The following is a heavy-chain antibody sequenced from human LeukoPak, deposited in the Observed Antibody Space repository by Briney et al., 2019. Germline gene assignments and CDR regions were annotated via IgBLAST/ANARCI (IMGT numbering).Heavy chain of an antibody. CDR3: ARGPRSIAVAGPPTGY. Sequence: TSETLSLTCTVSGDSINYGAYYWSWIRQHPGKGLEWIGYIYYSGSAYYNPSVKSRVTISVDTSKNQFSLKLSSVTAADTAVYYCARGPRSIAVAGPPTGYWGQGTLVTVSS. V-gene: IGHV4-31*03. D-gene: IGHD6-19*01. J-gene: IGHJ4*02. CDR2: IYYSGSA. CDR1: GDSINYGAYY.